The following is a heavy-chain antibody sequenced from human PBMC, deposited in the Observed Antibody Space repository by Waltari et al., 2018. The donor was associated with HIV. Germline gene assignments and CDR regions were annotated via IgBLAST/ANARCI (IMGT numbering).Heavy chain of an antibody. D-gene: IGHD6-6*01. Sequence: EVQLVESGGGLVQPGGSLLLPCAASGFPFSRFCMNWVRQAPDKGLEWVSYISSSSSTIYSADSVKGRFTISRDNAKNSLYLQMNSLRAEDTSVYYCARSKYSSSSGFDLWGRGTLVTVSS. V-gene: IGHV3-48*01. CDR3: ARSKYSSSSGFDL. J-gene: IGHJ2*01. CDR2: ISSSSSTI. CDR1: GFPFSRFC.